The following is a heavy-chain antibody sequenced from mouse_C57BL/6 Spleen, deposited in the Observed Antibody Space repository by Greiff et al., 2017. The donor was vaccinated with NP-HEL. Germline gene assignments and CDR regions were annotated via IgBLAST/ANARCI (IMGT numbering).Heavy chain of an antibody. Sequence: EVKLMESGAGLVKPGGSLKLSCAASGFTFSSYAMSWVRQTPEKRLEWVAYISSGGDYIYYADTVKGRFTISRDNARNTLYLQMSSLKSEDTAMYYCTRAFYGNSFDYWGQGTTLTVSS. J-gene: IGHJ2*01. V-gene: IGHV5-9-1*02. CDR2: ISSGGDYI. CDR3: TRAFYGNSFDY. CDR1: GFTFSSYA. D-gene: IGHD2-10*01.